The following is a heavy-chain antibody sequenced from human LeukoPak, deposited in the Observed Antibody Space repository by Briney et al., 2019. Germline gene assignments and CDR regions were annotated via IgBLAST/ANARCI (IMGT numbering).Heavy chain of an antibody. Sequence: GASVKVSCKASGYTFTSYYMHWVRQAPGQGLEWMGIINPSGGSTSYAQKFQGRVTMTRDTSTSTVYMELSSLRSEDTAVYYCARELVAVAGTGWFDPWGQGTLVTVSS. CDR2: INPSGGST. CDR1: GYTFTSYY. V-gene: IGHV1-46*01. J-gene: IGHJ5*02. D-gene: IGHD6-19*01. CDR3: ARELVAVAGTGWFDP.